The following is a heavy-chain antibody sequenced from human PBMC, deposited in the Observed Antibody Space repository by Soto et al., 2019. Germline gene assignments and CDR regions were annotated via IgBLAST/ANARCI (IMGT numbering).Heavy chain of an antibody. Sequence: QVQLVESGGGVVQPGRSLRLSCAASGFTFSSYGMHWVRQAPGKGLEWVAVISYDGSNKYYADSVKGRFTISRDNSKNTLYLQINSLRAEDTAVYYCAKPHAGYSSAWYNCWGQGTLVTVSS. CDR2: ISYDGSNK. J-gene: IGHJ4*02. D-gene: IGHD6-19*01. CDR1: GFTFSSYG. V-gene: IGHV3-30*18. CDR3: AKPHAGYSSAWYNC.